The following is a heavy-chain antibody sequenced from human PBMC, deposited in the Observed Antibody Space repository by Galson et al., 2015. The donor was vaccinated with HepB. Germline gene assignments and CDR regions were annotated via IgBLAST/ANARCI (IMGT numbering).Heavy chain of an antibody. CDR1: GPTFTSNY. V-gene: IGHV1-46*01. J-gene: IGHJ4*02. CDR3: AREGLTLKHFDY. D-gene: IGHD4/OR15-4a*01. CDR2: INPRDSST. Sequence: SVKVSCKAAGPTFTSNYIHWVQQAPGQGLEWMGLINPRDSSTDYAQKFQGRVTVTRDTSTSTIYMELSSLTSEDTAVYYCAREGLTLKHFDYWGQGTLVTVSS.